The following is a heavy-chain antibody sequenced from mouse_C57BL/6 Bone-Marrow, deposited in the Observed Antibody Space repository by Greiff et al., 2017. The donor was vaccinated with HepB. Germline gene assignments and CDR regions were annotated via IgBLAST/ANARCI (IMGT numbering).Heavy chain of an antibody. D-gene: IGHD1-1*01. V-gene: IGHV1-64*01. CDR1: GYTFTSYW. CDR2: IHPNSGST. CDR3: ARSAYYGSMYCYDY. Sequence: QVQLQQPGAELVKPGASVKLSCKASGYTFTSYWMHWVKQRPGQGLEWIGMIHPNSGSTNYNEKFKSKATLTVDKSSSTAYMQLSSLTSEDSAVYYGARSAYYGSMYCYDYWGQGTTVTVSS. J-gene: IGHJ2*01.